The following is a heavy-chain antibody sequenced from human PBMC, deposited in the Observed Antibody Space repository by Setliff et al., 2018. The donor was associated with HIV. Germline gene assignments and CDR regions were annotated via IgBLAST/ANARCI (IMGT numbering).Heavy chain of an antibody. J-gene: IGHJ5*02. Sequence: PSETLSLTCNVSGGSINRPTHHWGWVRQPPGKGLGWLGNIYYGGSTSYNPSLKGRVTITSDTSKNRFSLRLTSVTAADTAVYYCARGRAEYVAVAVMGSWFDPWGQGTLVTVSS. V-gene: IGHV4-39*01. CDR1: GGSINRPTHH. CDR2: IYYGGST. D-gene: IGHD6-19*01. CDR3: ARGRAEYVAVAVMGSWFDP.